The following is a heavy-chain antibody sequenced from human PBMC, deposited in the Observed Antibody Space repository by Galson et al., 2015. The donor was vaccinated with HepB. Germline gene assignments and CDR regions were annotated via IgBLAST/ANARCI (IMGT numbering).Heavy chain of an antibody. CDR3: ARDPGQDYWYFDL. Sequence: SLRLSCAASGFTFSSYGMHWVRQAPGKGLEWVAVISYDGSNKYYADSVKGRFTISRDNSKNTLYLQMNSLRAEDTAVYYCARDPGQDYWYFDLWGRGTLVTVSS. V-gene: IGHV3-30*03. J-gene: IGHJ2*01. CDR1: GFTFSSYG. CDR2: ISYDGSNK.